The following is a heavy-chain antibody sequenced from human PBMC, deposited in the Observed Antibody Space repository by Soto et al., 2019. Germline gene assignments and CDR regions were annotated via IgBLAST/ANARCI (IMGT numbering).Heavy chain of an antibody. CDR2: IYYSKST. CDR1: GGSISSGGYY. Sequence: PSETLSLTCTVSGGSISSGGYYWSWIRQHPGKGLEWIGYIYYSKSTYYNPSLKSRVTISLDTSKNQFSLQMNSLRAEDTAQYYCATGYRSAYGPFDSWGQGTLVTVSS. D-gene: IGHD5-12*01. J-gene: IGHJ4*02. V-gene: IGHV4-31*03. CDR3: ATGYRSAYGPFDS.